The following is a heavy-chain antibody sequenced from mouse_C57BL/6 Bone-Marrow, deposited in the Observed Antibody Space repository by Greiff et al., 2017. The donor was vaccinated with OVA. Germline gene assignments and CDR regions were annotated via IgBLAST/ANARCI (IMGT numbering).Heavy chain of an antibody. CDR2: ISGGGGNT. Sequence: DVMLVESGGGLVKPGGSLKLSCAASGFTFSSYTMSWVRQTPEKRLEWVATISGGGGNTYYPDSVKGRFTISRATAKNTLYLQMSSLRSEDTALYYCARDYDGYYDWYCDVWGTGTTVTVSS. D-gene: IGHD2-3*01. V-gene: IGHV5-9*01. CDR1: GFTFSSYT. J-gene: IGHJ1*03. CDR3: ARDYDGYYDWYCDV.